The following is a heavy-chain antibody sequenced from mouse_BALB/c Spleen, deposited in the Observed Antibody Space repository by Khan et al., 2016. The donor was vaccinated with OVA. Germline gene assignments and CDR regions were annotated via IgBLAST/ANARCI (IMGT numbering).Heavy chain of an antibody. CDR2: ISSGGSYT. D-gene: IGHD2-1*01. CDR1: GFTFSSYT. CDR3: TRGEGYYGNPYAMDY. Sequence: EVELVESGGGFVKPGGSLKLSCAASGFTFSSYTMSWVRQTPEKRLEWVATISSGGSYTYYPDSVKGRFTISRDKAKNTLYLQMTSLKSEDTAMYYCTRGEGYYGNPYAMDYWGQGTSVTVS. V-gene: IGHV5-6-4*01. J-gene: IGHJ4*01.